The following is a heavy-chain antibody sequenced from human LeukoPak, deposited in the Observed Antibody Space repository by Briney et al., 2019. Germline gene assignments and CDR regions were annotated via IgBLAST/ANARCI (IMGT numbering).Heavy chain of an antibody. CDR1: GYTFNNYG. D-gene: IGHD2-2*01. CDR2: ISSYNRLT. V-gene: IGHV1-18*01. CDR3: ARDIVVVPAAQGCDY. J-gene: IGHJ4*02. Sequence: ASVKVSCKASGYTFNNYGMSWVRQAPGQGLEWMGWISSYNRLTNYAQKLQGRVTMTTDTSTSTAYMELRSLRSDDTAVYYCARDIVVVPAAQGCDYWGQGTLVTVSS.